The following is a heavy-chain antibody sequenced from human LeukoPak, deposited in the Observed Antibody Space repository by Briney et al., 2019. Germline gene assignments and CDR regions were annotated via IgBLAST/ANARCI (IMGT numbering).Heavy chain of an antibody. V-gene: IGHV1-69*04. J-gene: IGHJ4*02. CDR1: GGTSSSYA. CDR3: ASPDPTVTTFTPFDY. CDR2: IIPILGIA. Sequence: SVTVSCKASGGTSSSYAISWVRQAPGQGLEWMGRIIPILGIANYAQKFQGRVTITADKSTSTAYMELSSLRSEDTAVYYCASPDPTVTTFTPFDYWGQGTLVTVSS. D-gene: IGHD4-17*01.